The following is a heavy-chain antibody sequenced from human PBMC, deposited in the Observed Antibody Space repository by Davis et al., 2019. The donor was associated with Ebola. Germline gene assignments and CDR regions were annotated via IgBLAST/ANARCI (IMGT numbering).Heavy chain of an antibody. D-gene: IGHD3-22*01. CDR3: ARRRWSSSGCIFS. Sequence: AASVKVSCKDSGYIFTSYDINWVRQATGQGPVWMGWMNPNSGNTGYARKFQDRVTMTRDTSMNTAYMELSSLRSEDTAVYYCARRRWSSSGCIFSWGQGTMVTVSS. J-gene: IGHJ3*01. CDR1: GYIFTSYD. V-gene: IGHV1-8*01. CDR2: MNPNSGNT.